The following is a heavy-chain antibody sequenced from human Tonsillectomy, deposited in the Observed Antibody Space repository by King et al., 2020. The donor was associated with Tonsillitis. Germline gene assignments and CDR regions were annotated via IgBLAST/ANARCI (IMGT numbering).Heavy chain of an antibody. CDR1: GGSISSGGYS. D-gene: IGHD2-21*02. J-gene: IGHJ5*01. V-gene: IGHV4-30-2*01. CDR3: GRVAGGDYWVDS. CDR2: IYHSGSS. Sequence: QLQESGSGLVKPSQTLSLTCAVSGGSISSGGYSWSWIRQPPGKGLEWIGYIYHSGSSYSNPSLKSRVTISIDRSKNQFSLKLSSVTAADTAVYYCGRVAGGDYWVDSWGQGTLVTVSS.